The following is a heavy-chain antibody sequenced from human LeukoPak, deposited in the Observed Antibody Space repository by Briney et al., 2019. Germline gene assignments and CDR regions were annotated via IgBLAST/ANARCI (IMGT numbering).Heavy chain of an antibody. Sequence: SVKVSCKASEYTFTSYDINWVRQATGQGLEWMGWMNPNSGNTGYAQKFQGRVTITRNTSISTAYMELSSLRSEDTAVYYCARVGIAAAGSLDHYWGQGTLVTVSS. CDR3: ARVGIAAAGSLDHY. J-gene: IGHJ4*02. V-gene: IGHV1-8*01. CDR2: MNPNSGNT. CDR1: EYTFTSYD. D-gene: IGHD6-13*01.